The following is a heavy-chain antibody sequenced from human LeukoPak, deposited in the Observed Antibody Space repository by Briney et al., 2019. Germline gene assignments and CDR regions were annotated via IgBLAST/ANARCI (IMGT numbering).Heavy chain of an antibody. CDR3: ARGGNYGDYGPDY. J-gene: IGHJ4*02. CDR2: IWYDGSNK. V-gene: IGHV3-33*01. Sequence: GGSLRLSCAASGFTFSSYGMHWVRQAPGKGLEWVAVIWYDGSNKYYVDSVKGRFTISRDNAKNSLYLQMNSLRAEDTAVYYCARGGNYGDYGPDYWGQGTLVTVSS. D-gene: IGHD4-17*01. CDR1: GFTFSSYG.